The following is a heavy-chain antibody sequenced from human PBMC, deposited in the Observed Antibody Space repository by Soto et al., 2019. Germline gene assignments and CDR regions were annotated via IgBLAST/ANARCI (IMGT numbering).Heavy chain of an antibody. Sequence: LRLSCAASGFTFSSYAMHWVRQAPGKGLEWVAVISYDGSNKYYADSVKGRFTISRDNSKNTLYLQMNSLRAEDTAVYYCARDVGLGSWSHWGQGTLVTVSS. CDR2: ISYDGSNK. CDR3: ARDVGLGSWSH. CDR1: GFTFSSYA. J-gene: IGHJ4*02. D-gene: IGHD6-13*01. V-gene: IGHV3-30-3*01.